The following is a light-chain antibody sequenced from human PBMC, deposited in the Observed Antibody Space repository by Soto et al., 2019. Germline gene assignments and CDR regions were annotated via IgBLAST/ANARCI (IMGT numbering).Light chain of an antibody. V-gene: IGKV1-39*01. CDR3: QQSSSNPQT. Sequence: DIQMTQSPSSLSASVGDRVTITCRASQSISSYLSWYQQKPGKAPKLLINLASTLQSGVPSRFSGSGSGTDFTLAISSLQTEDFATYYCQQSSSNPQTFGGGTKVDIK. J-gene: IGKJ4*01. CDR1: QSISSY. CDR2: LAS.